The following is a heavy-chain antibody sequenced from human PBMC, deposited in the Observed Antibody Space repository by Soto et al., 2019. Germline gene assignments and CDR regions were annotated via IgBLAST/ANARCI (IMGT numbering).Heavy chain of an antibody. CDR1: GASITTYY. J-gene: IGHJ5*02. Sequence: QVQLQESGPGLVKPSDTLSLTCTVSGASITTYYWSWIRQPPGKGLEWIGYISYSGSTDYNPSLTSRVPISFDASKNQISLQVRSATAADAAVYYCARDLKEYCSDGKCNWFDPWGQGTLVTVSS. CDR2: ISYSGST. D-gene: IGHD2-15*01. CDR3: ARDLKEYCSDGKCNWFDP. V-gene: IGHV4-59*01.